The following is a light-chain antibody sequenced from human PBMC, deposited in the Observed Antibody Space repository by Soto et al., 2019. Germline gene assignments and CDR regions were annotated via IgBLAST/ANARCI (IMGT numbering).Light chain of an antibody. Sequence: EIVLTQTPATLSVSPGDRVTLSCRASQSVSSYLTWYQQKPGQAPRLLIYEASKRATGIPARFSGSGSGTDFTLTISSLETEDFAVYFCQQYSRWPRETFGPGTKVDIK. CDR2: EAS. V-gene: IGKV3-11*01. CDR3: QQYSRWPRET. CDR1: QSVSSY. J-gene: IGKJ3*01.